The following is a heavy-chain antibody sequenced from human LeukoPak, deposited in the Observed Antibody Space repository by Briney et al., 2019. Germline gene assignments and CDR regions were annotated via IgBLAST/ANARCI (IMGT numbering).Heavy chain of an antibody. CDR1: GGSISSYY. CDR2: IYYSGST. CDR3: TRLQGYCSGSSCYSYRTESTAYYYYGMDV. Sequence: PSETLSLTCTVSGGSISSYYWSWIRQPPGKGLEWIGYIYYSGSTNYNPSLKSRVTISVATSKNQFSLRLSYVTAADTPVYYCTRLQGYCSGSSCYSYRTESTAYYYYGMDVWGQGTTVTVSS. J-gene: IGHJ6*02. V-gene: IGHV4-59*01. D-gene: IGHD2-15*01.